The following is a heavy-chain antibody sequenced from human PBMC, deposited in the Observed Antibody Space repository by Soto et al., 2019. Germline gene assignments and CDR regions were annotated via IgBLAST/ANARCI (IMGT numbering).Heavy chain of an antibody. CDR3: ARGLGGIAAAGFPFYY. Sequence: GGSLRFSCAASGFTFSSYEMNWVRQAPGKGLEWVSYISSSGSTIYYADSVKGRFTISRDNAKNSLYLQMNSLRAEDTAVYYCARGLGGIAAAGFPFYYWGQGTRVT. V-gene: IGHV3-48*03. CDR1: GFTFSSYE. J-gene: IGHJ4*02. CDR2: ISSSGSTI. D-gene: IGHD6-13*01.